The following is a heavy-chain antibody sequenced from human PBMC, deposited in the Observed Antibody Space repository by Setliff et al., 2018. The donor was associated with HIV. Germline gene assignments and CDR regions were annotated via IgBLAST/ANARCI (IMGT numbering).Heavy chain of an antibody. D-gene: IGHD3-3*01. CDR1: GFTFKTFA. Sequence: GGSLRLSCGASGFTFKTFAMHWVRQAPGKGLEWVSVITYDGSRKYYADLVKGRFTISRDNAKKSLYLQMNSLRPEDTALYYCAKEGPWGTIFGGFFDSWGQGIRVTVSS. CDR2: ITYDGSRK. V-gene: IGHV3-30*01. J-gene: IGHJ4*02. CDR3: AKEGPWGTIFGGFFDS.